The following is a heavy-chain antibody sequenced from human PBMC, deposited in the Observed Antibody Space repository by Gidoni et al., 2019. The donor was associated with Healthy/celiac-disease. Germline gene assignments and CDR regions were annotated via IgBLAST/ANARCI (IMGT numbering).Heavy chain of an antibody. CDR1: GFTFSSYW. D-gene: IGHD2-21*02. Sequence: EVQLVESGGGLGQPGGSVRISCAASGFTFSSYWMSWVRQAPGKGLEWVANIKQDGSEKYYVDSVKGRFTISRDNAKNSLYLQMNSLRAEDTAVYYCATEGGLTEVDDYWGQGTLVTVSS. CDR3: ATEGGLTEVDDY. CDR2: IKQDGSEK. J-gene: IGHJ4*02. V-gene: IGHV3-7*01.